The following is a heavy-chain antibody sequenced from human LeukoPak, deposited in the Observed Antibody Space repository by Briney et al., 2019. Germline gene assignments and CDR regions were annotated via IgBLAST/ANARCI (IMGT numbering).Heavy chain of an antibody. D-gene: IGHD5-12*01. CDR2: ISSSSSYI. J-gene: IGHJ4*02. CDR3: ASIVYSGYDSNDY. Sequence: PGGSLRLSRAASGFTFSSYSMNWVRQAPGKGLEWVSSISSSSSYIYYADSVKGRFTISRDNAKNSLYLQMNSLRAEDTAVYYCASIVYSGYDSNDYWGQGTLVTVSS. CDR1: GFTFSSYS. V-gene: IGHV3-21*01.